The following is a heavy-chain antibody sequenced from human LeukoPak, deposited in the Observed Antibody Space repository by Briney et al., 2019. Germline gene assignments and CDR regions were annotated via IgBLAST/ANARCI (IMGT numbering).Heavy chain of an antibody. CDR3: ARARDPFWWDY. J-gene: IGHJ4*02. D-gene: IGHD2-15*01. CDR2: IKQDGSEK. Sequence: GESLKISCKGSGYSFTSYWIGWVRQAPGKGLEWVANIKQDGSEKYYVDSVKGRFTISRDNAKNSLYLQMNSLRAEDTAVYYCARARDPFWWDYWGQGTLVTVSS. CDR1: GYSFTSYW. V-gene: IGHV3-7*01.